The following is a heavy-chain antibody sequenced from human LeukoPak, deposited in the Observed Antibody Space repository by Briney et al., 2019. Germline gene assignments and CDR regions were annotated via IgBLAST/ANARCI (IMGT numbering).Heavy chain of an antibody. J-gene: IGHJ4*02. CDR3: AKAPGPYNWKPFFFDY. V-gene: IGHV3-9*03. CDR2: ISWNSGSI. Sequence: GGSLRLSCAASGFTFDDYAMHWVRQAPGKGLEWVSGISWNSGSIGYADSVKGRFTISRDNAKNSLYLQMNSLRAEDMALYYCAKAPGPYNWKPFFFDYWGQGTLVTVSS. D-gene: IGHD1-20*01. CDR1: GFTFDDYA.